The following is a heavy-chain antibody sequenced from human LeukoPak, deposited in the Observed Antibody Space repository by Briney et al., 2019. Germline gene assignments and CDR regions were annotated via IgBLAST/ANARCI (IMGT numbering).Heavy chain of an antibody. V-gene: IGHV3-23*05. CDR3: ARGRGLGVVSPYFDY. D-gene: IGHD3-3*01. CDR2: ICDNI. CDR1: GFSFSNFA. J-gene: IGHJ4*02. Sequence: GGSLRLSCVASGFSFSNFAMTWVRQAPGKGLEWVATICDNIHYADSVWGRFTISRDNSKNIVSLQMNNLRAEDTAVYYCARGRGLGVVSPYFDYWGQGTLVTVSS.